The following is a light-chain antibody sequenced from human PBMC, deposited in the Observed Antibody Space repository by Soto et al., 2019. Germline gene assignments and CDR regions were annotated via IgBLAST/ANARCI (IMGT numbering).Light chain of an antibody. V-gene: IGKV1-39*01. CDR2: AAS. CDR3: QHGYSTSWT. CDR1: QSISSY. Sequence: DIQMTQSPSSLSASVGDRVTITCRASQSISSYLNWYQQKPGQAPKLLIYAASSFQSGVPSRFSVSGSGTDFNLTISSLQPEDFATYYCQHGYSTSWTFAQGTKVYVK. J-gene: IGKJ1*01.